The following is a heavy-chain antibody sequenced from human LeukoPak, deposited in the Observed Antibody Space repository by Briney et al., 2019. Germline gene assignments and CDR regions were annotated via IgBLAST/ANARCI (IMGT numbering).Heavy chain of an antibody. CDR2: ISYDGSNK. V-gene: IGHV3-30*18. J-gene: IGHJ4*02. CDR3: AKDPRSGSYSDY. CDR1: GFTFSSYG. Sequence: PGGSLRLSCAASGFTFSSYGMHWVRQAPGKGLGWVAVISYDGSNKYYADSVKGRFTISRDNSKNTLYLQMNSLRAEDTAVYYCAKDPRSGSYSDYWGQGTLVTVSS. D-gene: IGHD1-26*01.